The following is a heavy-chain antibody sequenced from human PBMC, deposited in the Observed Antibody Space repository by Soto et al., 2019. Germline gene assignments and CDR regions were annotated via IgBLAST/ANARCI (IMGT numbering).Heavy chain of an antibody. CDR1: GFTFSNAW. J-gene: IGHJ4*02. V-gene: IGHV3-15*01. CDR3: TLPLRSYSSSWYAFDY. Sequence: GGSLRLSCAASGFTFSNAWMSWVRQAPGKGLEWVGRIKSKTDGGTTDYAAPVKGRFTISRDDSKNTLYLQMNSLKNEDTAVYFCTLPLRSYSSSWYAFDYWGQGTLVTVSS. CDR2: IKSKTDGGTT. D-gene: IGHD6-13*01.